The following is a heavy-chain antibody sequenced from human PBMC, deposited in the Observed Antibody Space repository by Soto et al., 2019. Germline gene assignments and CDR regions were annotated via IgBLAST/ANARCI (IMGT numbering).Heavy chain of an antibody. V-gene: IGHV4-61*01. D-gene: IGHD6-13*01. CDR2: IYYSGST. CDR1: GFSVSSGIYY. J-gene: IGHJ6*02. CDR3: ARLSHLIIAGTSYYHSLDV. Sequence: SETLSLTCTFSGFSVSSGIYYLRWIRPPPGKGLEWIGYIYYSGSTNYNPSLMSRLTMSVDSSKNQFSLNLRSVTAADTAVYYCARLSHLIIAGTSYYHSLDVWGQGAPVTVSS.